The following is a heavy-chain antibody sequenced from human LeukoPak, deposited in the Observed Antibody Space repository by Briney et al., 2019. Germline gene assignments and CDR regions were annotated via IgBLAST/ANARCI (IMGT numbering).Heavy chain of an antibody. CDR1: GDTLTSYG. Sequence: ASVKVSCEASGDTLTSYGINWMRQAPGQGLEWMGWISTQSGNTNYAQKVQGRLTLTTDRSTNTAYMELRSLRSDDTAVYCARGAYGDKWGQGTMVTVSS. CDR2: ISTQSGNT. D-gene: IGHD4-17*01. V-gene: IGHV1-18*01. CDR3: RGAYGDK. J-gene: IGHJ4*02.